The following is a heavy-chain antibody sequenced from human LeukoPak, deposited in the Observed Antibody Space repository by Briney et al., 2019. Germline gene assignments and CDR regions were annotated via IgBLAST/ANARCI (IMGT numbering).Heavy chain of an antibody. J-gene: IGHJ4*02. D-gene: IGHD6-6*01. V-gene: IGHV3-23*01. CDR1: GFTFSSYA. CDR2: ISGSGGST. Sequence: PGGSLRLSCAASGFTFSSYAMSWVRQAPGKGLEWVSAISGSGGSTYYADSVKGRFTISRDNAKNSLYLQMNSLRAEDTALYSCAGSSIAARRPLYFDYWGQGTLVTVSS. CDR3: AGSSIAARRPLYFDY.